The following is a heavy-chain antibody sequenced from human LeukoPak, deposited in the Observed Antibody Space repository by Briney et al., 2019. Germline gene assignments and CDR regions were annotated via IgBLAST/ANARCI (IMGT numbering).Heavy chain of an antibody. J-gene: IGHJ5*02. CDR1: GYSFTNYW. V-gene: IGHV5-10-1*01. D-gene: IGHD6-19*01. CDR3: ARLGEEWLVHNWFDP. CDR2: IDPRDSYS. Sequence: GASLKISCKGFGYSFTNYWITCVRQMPGKGLEWMGRIDPRDSYSNYSPSFQGHVTISVDKSINTVYLHWNSLKASDTAMYYCARLGEEWLVHNWFDPWGQGTLVTVSS.